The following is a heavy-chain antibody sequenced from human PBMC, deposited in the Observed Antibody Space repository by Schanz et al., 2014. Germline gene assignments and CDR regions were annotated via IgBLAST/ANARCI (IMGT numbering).Heavy chain of an antibody. V-gene: IGHV3-23*04. Sequence: EVQLVESGGGLVQPGGSLRLSCTASGFTFSSYAMSWVRQAPGKGLEWVSAISGSGGSTYYADSVKGRFTISRDNSRSTMYLQMNSLRAEDTAVYFCAKDLGVDCGDGCFNWYFDLWGRGTLVTVSS. J-gene: IGHJ2*01. CDR3: AKDLGVDCGDGCFNWYFDL. D-gene: IGHD2-21*02. CDR1: GFTFSSYA. CDR2: ISGSGGST.